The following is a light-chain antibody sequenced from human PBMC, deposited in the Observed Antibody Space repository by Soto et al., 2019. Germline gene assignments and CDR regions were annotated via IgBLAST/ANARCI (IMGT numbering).Light chain of an antibody. CDR3: QYYNDYCWT. Sequence: DIQLTQSPSTLSASVGDRVTITCRASQSISSWLAWYQQKPGKAPNLLIYKTSNLESGVPSRFSGSGSGAEFTLTISSLQPDDVATYCCQYYNDYCWTFGQGTKVEIK. CDR1: QSISSW. J-gene: IGKJ1*01. CDR2: KTS. V-gene: IGKV1-5*03.